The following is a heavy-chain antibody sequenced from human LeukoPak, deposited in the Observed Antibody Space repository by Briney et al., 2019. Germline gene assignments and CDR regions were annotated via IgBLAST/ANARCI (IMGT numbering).Heavy chain of an antibody. D-gene: IGHD5-18*01. V-gene: IGHV3-15*01. Sequence: GGSLRLSCAASGFTFSNAWMSWVRQAPGKGLEWVGRIKSKTDGGTTDYAAPVKGRFTISRDDSKNTLYLQMNSLKTEDTAVYYCTTARGYSYGFDYWGQGTLVTVSS. CDR2: IKSKTDGGTT. J-gene: IGHJ4*02. CDR3: TTARGYSYGFDY. CDR1: GFTFSNAW.